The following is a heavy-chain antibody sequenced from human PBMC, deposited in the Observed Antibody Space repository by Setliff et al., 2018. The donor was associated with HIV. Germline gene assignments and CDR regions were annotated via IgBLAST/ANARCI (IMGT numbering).Heavy chain of an antibody. CDR2: INYDESSE. D-gene: IGHD1-7*01. V-gene: IGHV3-30*02. CDR1: GFTFSAHG. Sequence: GGSLRLSCAASGFTFSAHGMHWVRQAPGKGLEWVAFINYDESSEYYVDFVKGRVTISRDNSKNTVDLQMNSLRAEDTAVYYCAKDGDYSNWDYDAFDIWGQGTMVTVS. J-gene: IGHJ3*02. CDR3: AKDGDYSNWDYDAFDI.